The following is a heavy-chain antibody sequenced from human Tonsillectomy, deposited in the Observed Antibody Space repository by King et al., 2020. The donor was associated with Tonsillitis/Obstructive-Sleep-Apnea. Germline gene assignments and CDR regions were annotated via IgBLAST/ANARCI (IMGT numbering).Heavy chain of an antibody. CDR2: IYYSGST. Sequence: QLQESGPGLVKPSETLSLTCTVSGGSISSSSYYWGWIRQPPGKGLEWIGSIYYSGSTYYNPSLKSRVTISVDTSKNQFSLKLSSVTAADTAVYYCSRGASIAGAGFYYYYYGMDVWGQGTTVTVPS. V-gene: IGHV4-39*01. D-gene: IGHD6-13*01. CDR1: GGSISSSSYY. J-gene: IGHJ6*02. CDR3: SRGASIAGAGFYYYYYGMDV.